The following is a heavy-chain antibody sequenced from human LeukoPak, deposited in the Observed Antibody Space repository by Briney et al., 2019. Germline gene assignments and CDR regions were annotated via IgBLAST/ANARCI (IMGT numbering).Heavy chain of an antibody. CDR1: GYTLTELS. CDR2: FDPEDGET. V-gene: IGHV1-24*01. J-gene: IGHJ4*02. D-gene: IGHD3-3*01. Sequence: ASVKVSCKVSGYTLTELSMHWVRQAPGKGLEWMGGFDPEDGETIYAQKFQGRVTMTTDTSTSTAYMELRSLRSDDTAVYYCARDGPDYDFWSGYSDPKFDYWDQGTLVTVSS. CDR3: ARDGPDYDFWSGYSDPKFDY.